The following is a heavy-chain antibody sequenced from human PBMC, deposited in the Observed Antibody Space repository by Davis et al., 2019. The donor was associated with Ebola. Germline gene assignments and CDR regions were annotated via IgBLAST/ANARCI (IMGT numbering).Heavy chain of an antibody. Sequence: GESLKISCAASGFTFSSYGMHWVRQAPGKGLEWVAIIRYDGSTKYSADSVKGRFTISRDNSKNTLYLQMNSLRAEDTAVYYCAKDLIYSYGPYNWFDPWGQGTLVTVSS. CDR2: IRYDGSTK. D-gene: IGHD5-18*01. CDR3: AKDLIYSYGPYNWFDP. CDR1: GFTFSSYG. V-gene: IGHV3-30*02. J-gene: IGHJ5*02.